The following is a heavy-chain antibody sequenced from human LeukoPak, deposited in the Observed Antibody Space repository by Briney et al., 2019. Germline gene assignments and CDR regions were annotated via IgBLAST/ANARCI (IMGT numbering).Heavy chain of an antibody. Sequence: GGSLRLSCAPSGLSVSKISMSWVGKAEGKGLDWASLISVVGDTYYADSVKGRFTISRDNTEKTLYLQMNSLRFEDTAGYYCARVKTETSGWYQFDYWGQGTLVTVSS. V-gene: IGHV3-53*05. CDR1: GLSVSKIS. CDR3: ARVKTETSGWYQFDY. J-gene: IGHJ4*02. D-gene: IGHD6-19*01. CDR2: ISVVGDT.